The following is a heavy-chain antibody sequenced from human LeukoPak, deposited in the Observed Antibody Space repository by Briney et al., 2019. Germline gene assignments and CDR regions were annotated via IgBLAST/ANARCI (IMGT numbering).Heavy chain of an antibody. V-gene: IGHV3-30-3*01. CDR2: VSYDGGNK. J-gene: IGHJ4*02. Sequence: GGSLRLSCAASGFTFSGYAMHWVRQAPGKGLEWVASVSYDGGNKYYADSVKGRFSISRDNSKNTVYLQMSSLRAEDTAVYYCAKGHVLRFLEWLLDYWGQGTLVTVSS. CDR3: AKGHVLRFLEWLLDY. CDR1: GFTFSGYA. D-gene: IGHD3-3*01.